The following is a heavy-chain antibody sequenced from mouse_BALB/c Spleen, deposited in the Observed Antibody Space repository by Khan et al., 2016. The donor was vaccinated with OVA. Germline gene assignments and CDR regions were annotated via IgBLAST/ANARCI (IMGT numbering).Heavy chain of an antibody. CDR2: IWGDGRT. V-gene: IGHV2-3*01. J-gene: IGHJ4*01. CDR1: GFSLTSYG. CDR3: AKFPPDYYSMAY. Sequence: QVQLQQSGPGLVAPSQSLAITCTVSGFSLTSYGVNWVRQPPGKGLEWLGVIWGDGRTNYHSNLIFRLLISKDNSKSQVFLKLNSLQTYYTATYFCAKFPPDYYSMAYWGQGTSVTVSS.